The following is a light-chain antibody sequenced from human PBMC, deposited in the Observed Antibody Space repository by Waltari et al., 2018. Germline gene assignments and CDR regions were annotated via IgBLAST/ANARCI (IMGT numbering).Light chain of an antibody. CDR2: CAS. Sequence: DIVMTQSPDSLAGPLGERATINCKSSQSVLYSSNSKNYLAWYQQKPGQPPKLLLYCASTRASGAPDRFSGSGSGTDFTLTISSLQAEDVAVYYCHQYYTTPRTFGQGTKVEIK. V-gene: IGKV4-1*01. CDR1: QSVLYSSNSKNY. J-gene: IGKJ1*01. CDR3: HQYYTTPRT.